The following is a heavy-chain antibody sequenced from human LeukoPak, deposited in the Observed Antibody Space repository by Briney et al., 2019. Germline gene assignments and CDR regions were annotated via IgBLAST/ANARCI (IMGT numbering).Heavy chain of an antibody. J-gene: IGHJ3*02. D-gene: IGHD3-3*01. V-gene: IGHV4-38-2*02. CDR3: ARGAEYYDFWSGYYDAFDI. Sequence: SETLSLTCTVSGYSISSGYYWGWIRQPPGKGLEWIGGIYHSGGTYYNPSLKSRVTISVDTSKNQFSLKLSSVTAADTAVYYCARGAEYYDFWSGYYDAFDILGQGTMVTVSS. CDR1: GYSISSGYY. CDR2: IYHSGGT.